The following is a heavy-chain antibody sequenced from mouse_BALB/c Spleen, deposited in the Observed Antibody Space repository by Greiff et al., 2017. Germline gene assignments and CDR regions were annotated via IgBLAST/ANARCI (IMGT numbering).Heavy chain of an antibody. D-gene: IGHD2-1*01. CDR3: TRGGNYDYYAMDY. Sequence: EVQRVESGGGLVKPGGSLKLSCAASGFTFSSYTMSWVRQTPEKRLEWVATISSGGSYTYYPDSVKGRFTISRDNAKNTLYLQMSSLKSEDTAMYYCTRGGNYDYYAMDYWGQGTSVTVSS. CDR2: ISSGGSYT. J-gene: IGHJ4*01. CDR1: GFTFSSYT. V-gene: IGHV5-6-4*01.